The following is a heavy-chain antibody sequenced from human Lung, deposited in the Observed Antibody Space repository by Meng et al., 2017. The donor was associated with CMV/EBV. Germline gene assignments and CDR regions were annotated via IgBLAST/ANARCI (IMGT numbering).Heavy chain of an antibody. J-gene: IGHJ4*02. Sequence: GEXXKISCAASGFTFNSYRMNWLRQAPGKGLEWVSYISSSSSSIYYTDSVKGRFTISRDNAKNSLYLEMNSLRVDDTGVYFCARDAGEGIVVVPAAISDYWGQGXLVTVSS. D-gene: IGHD2-2*02. V-gene: IGHV3-48*04. CDR1: GFTFNSYR. CDR2: ISSSSSSI. CDR3: ARDAGEGIVVVPAAISDY.